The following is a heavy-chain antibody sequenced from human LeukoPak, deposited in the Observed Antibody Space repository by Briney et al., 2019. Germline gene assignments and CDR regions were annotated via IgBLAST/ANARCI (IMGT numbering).Heavy chain of an antibody. Sequence: SETLSLTCTVSGGSISSYYWSWIRQPPGKGLEWIGYIYYSGSTNYNPSLKRRVTISVDTSKNQFSLKLSSVTAADTAVYYCARHPGWLQLSYFDYWGQGTLVTVSS. D-gene: IGHD5-24*01. CDR2: IYYSGST. CDR1: GGSISSYY. J-gene: IGHJ4*02. V-gene: IGHV4-59*08. CDR3: ARHPGWLQLSYFDY.